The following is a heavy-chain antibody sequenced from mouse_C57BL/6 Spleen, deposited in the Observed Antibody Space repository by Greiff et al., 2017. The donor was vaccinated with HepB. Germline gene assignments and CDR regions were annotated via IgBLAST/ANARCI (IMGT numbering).Heavy chain of an antibody. D-gene: IGHD3-2*02. V-gene: IGHV1-69*01. CDR2: IDPSDSYT. CDR1: GYTFTSYW. CDR3: ARLGGSGYVTWFAY. Sequence: QVQLQQPGAELVMPGASVKLSCKASGYTFTSYWMHWVKQRPGQGLEWIGEIDPSDSYTNYNQKFKGKSTLTVDKSSSTAYMQLSSLTSEDSAVYYCARLGGSGYVTWFAYWGQGTLVTVSA. J-gene: IGHJ3*01.